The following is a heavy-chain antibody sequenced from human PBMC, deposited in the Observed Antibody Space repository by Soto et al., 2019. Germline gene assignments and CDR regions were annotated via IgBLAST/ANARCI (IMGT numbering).Heavy chain of an antibody. V-gene: IGHV1-8*01. Sequence: ASVKVSCKPSGYTFTSYDINWVRQASGQGLEWVGWMNTNNGYTAYAPKFQGRVTVTRNTSIRTVYMELSSLRSEDTAVYYCAREWSAAGPYYGMEGWGQGTTVNVS. CDR3: AREWSAAGPYYGMEG. J-gene: IGHJ6*02. D-gene: IGHD6-13*01. CDR2: MNTNNGYT. CDR1: GYTFTSYD.